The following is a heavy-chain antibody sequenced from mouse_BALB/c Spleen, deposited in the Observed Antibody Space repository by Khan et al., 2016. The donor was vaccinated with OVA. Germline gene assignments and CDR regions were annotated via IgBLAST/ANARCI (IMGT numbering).Heavy chain of an antibody. CDR1: GYTFTSYW. D-gene: IGHD1-1*01. CDR3: VNHGSSSAWFTY. Sequence: QVQLKQSGAELAKPGASVKMSCKASGYTFTSYWMHWVKQRPGQGLEWIGYINPTTDYTEYNQIFKDKATLTADKSSNTAYMQLSSLTSEDSAVYYCVNHGSSSAWFTYWGQGTLVTVSA. V-gene: IGHV1-7*01. J-gene: IGHJ3*01. CDR2: INPTTDYT.